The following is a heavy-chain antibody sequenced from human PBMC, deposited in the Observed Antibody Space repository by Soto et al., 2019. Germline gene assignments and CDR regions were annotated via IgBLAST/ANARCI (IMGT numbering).Heavy chain of an antibody. CDR3: ASSPAYGSSWYGIPPDLSHGMDV. D-gene: IGHD6-13*01. Sequence: GASVKVSCKASGYTFTSYYIHWGRQAPGQRLEWMGIINPRGGITTYAQKFQGRLTMTGDTSTSTVYMELSSLTSEDTAMYHCASSPAYGSSWYGIPPDLSHGMDVWGQGTTVTVSS. J-gene: IGHJ6*02. V-gene: IGHV1-46*01. CDR2: INPRGGIT. CDR1: GYTFTSYY.